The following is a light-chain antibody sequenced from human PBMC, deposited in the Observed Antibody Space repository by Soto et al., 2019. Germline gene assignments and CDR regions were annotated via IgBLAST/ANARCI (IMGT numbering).Light chain of an antibody. V-gene: IGKV1-5*03. Sequence: DIQMTQSPSPLSESVGDRVTITCRASQTISSWLAWYQQKPGKAPKPLIYKASTLKSGVPSRFSGSRSGTEFTLTISSLQPDDVATYYCQHYNSYSEAFGQGTKVDIK. CDR1: QTISSW. CDR2: KAS. CDR3: QHYNSYSEA. J-gene: IGKJ1*01.